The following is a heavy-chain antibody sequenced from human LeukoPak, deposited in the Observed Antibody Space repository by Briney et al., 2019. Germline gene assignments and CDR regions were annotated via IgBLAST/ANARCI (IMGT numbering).Heavy chain of an antibody. CDR3: ARPYYYDSSGYYDH. CDR2: ISYDGSNK. J-gene: IGHJ5*02. Sequence: GGSLRLSCAASGFTFSSYGMHWVRQAPGKGLEWVAVISYDGSNKYYADSVKGRFTISRDNSKNTLYLQMNSLRAEDTAVYYCARPYYYDSSGYYDHWGQGTLVTVSS. CDR1: GFTFSSYG. D-gene: IGHD3-22*01. V-gene: IGHV3-30*03.